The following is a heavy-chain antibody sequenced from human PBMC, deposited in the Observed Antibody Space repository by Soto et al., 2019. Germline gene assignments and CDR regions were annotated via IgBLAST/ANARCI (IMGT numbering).Heavy chain of an antibody. Sequence: EVQLVESGGGLVKPGGSLRLSCAASGFTFSSYSMNWVRQAPGKGLEWVSSISSSSSYIYYADSVKGRFTISRDNAKNSLYLQMNCLRAEDTAVYYSASSDELAAWDDYWGQGTLVTVSS. V-gene: IGHV3-21*01. CDR3: ASSDELAAWDDY. CDR1: GFTFSSYS. J-gene: IGHJ4*02. D-gene: IGHD6-25*01. CDR2: ISSSSSYI.